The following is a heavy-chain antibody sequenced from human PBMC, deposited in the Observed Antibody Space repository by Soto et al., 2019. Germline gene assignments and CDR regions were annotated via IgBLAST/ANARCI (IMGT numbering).Heavy chain of an antibody. CDR2: FSFYGRRDNT. J-gene: IGHJ4*02. V-gene: IGHV3-23*01. CDR3: AKSLYNDNGGQNDH. CDR1: GFTFSSYD. D-gene: IGHD1-1*01. Sequence: EVQLLESGGGLVQPGGSLRLSCVGSGFTFSSYDMTWVRQAPGKGLEWVSSFSFYGRRDNTYYADSVKGRSTISRDNSRNTVYLQMDTLSVEDTAVYYCAKSLYNDNGGQNDHGGQGTLVTVSS.